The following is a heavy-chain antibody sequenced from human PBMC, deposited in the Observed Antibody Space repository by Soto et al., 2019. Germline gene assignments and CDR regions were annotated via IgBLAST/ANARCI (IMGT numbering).Heavy chain of an antibody. D-gene: IGHD2-8*01. CDR2: IHTSGDT. CDR1: GFSVGGNH. Sequence: PGGSLRLSCAASGFSVGGNHLTWVRQAPGKGLEWVAVIHTSGDTYYADSVQGRFTTSRDNSKNTVYLQMDSLRVGDTAMYFCARGVNDDSWGQGTLVTVSS. CDR3: ARGVNDDS. V-gene: IGHV3-53*01. J-gene: IGHJ4*02.